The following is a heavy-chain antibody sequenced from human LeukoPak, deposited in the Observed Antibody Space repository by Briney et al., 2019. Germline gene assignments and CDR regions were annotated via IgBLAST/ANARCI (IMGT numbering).Heavy chain of an antibody. V-gene: IGHV3-23*01. CDR3: AKSGYNRFDY. Sequence: GGSLRLSCAASGFTFSSSAMSWSRQAPGKGLEWVSTISGSDSSTHYADSVKGRFTISRYNSKNTLYLQMNSLRADDTAVYYCAKSGYNRFDYWGQGTLVTVSS. CDR2: ISGSDSST. J-gene: IGHJ4*02. CDR1: GFTFSSSA. D-gene: IGHD5-24*01.